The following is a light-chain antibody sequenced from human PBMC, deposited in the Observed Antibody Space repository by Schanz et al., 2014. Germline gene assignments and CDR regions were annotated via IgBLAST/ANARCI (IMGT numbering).Light chain of an antibody. Sequence: EIVLTQSPATLSLSPGERATLSCRASQSVSSYLAWYQQKPGQAPRLLIYDASNRATGIPARFSGSGSGTDFTLTISSLEPEDFAVYYCQQCGSSRWTFGQGTKVEIK. J-gene: IGKJ1*01. V-gene: IGKV3-11*01. CDR1: QSVSSY. CDR2: DAS. CDR3: QQCGSSRWT.